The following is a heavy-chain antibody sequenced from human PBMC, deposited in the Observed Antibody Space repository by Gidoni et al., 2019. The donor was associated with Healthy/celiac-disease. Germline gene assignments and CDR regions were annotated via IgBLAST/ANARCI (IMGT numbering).Heavy chain of an antibody. D-gene: IGHD2-2*01. V-gene: IGHV3-23*01. J-gene: IGHJ6*02. CDR2: ISGSGGST. CDR1: GFPFRSDA. CDR3: AKDIVVVPAAVFYYYYGMDV. Sequence: EVQLLESGGGLVQPGGSLRRSCAASGFPFRSDAMSWVRQAPGKGLEWVSAISGSGGSTYYADSVKGRFTISRDNSKNTLYLQMNSLRAEDTAVYYCAKDIVVVPAAVFYYYYGMDVWGQGTTVTVSS.